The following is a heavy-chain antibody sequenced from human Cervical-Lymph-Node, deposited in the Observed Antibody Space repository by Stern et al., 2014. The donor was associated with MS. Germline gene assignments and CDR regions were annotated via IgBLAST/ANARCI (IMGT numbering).Heavy chain of an antibody. V-gene: IGHV1-58*01. CDR3: AAPGITGIYYYGMDV. Sequence: QLVQSGPEVKKPGTSVKVSCKASGFTFTSSAVQWVRQARGQRLAWIGWIVVGSGNTNYAQKFQERVTITRDMSTSTAYMELSSLRSEDTAVYYCAAPGITGIYYYGMDVWGQGTTVTVSS. CDR1: GFTFTSSA. J-gene: IGHJ6*02. CDR2: IVVGSGNT. D-gene: IGHD1-20*01.